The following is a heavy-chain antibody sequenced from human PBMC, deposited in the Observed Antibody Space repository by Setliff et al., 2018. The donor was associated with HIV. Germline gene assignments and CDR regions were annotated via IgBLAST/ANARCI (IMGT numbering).Heavy chain of an antibody. CDR1: GGSISSGSYY. CDR2: IYTSGST. V-gene: IGHV4-61*09. CDR3: AGGDILTGYYSRAFDI. J-gene: IGHJ3*02. D-gene: IGHD3-9*01. Sequence: LSLTCTVSGGSISSGSYYWSWIRQPAGKGLEWIGHIYTSGSTNYNPSLKSRVTISVDTSKNQFSLKLSSVTAADTAVYYCAGGDILTGYYSRAFDIWGQGTMVTVSS.